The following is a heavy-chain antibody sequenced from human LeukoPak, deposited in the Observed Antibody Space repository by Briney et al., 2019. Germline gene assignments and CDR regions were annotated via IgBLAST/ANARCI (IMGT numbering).Heavy chain of an antibody. CDR2: ISSSGSTI. V-gene: IGHV3-48*03. Sequence: GGSLSLSCAASGFTFSSYEMNWVRQAPGTGLEWVSYISSSGSTIYYADSLKGRFTISRDNAKNSLYLQMNSLRAEDTAVYYCAELGITMIGGVWGKGTTVTISS. CDR3: AELGITMIGGV. J-gene: IGHJ6*04. D-gene: IGHD3-10*02. CDR1: GFTFSSYE.